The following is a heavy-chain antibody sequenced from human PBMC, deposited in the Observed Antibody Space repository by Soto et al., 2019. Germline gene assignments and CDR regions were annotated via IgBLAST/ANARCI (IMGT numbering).Heavy chain of an antibody. D-gene: IGHD4-17*01. J-gene: IGHJ6*03. V-gene: IGHV4-59*01. Sequence: SETLSLTCTVSGGSISSYYWSWIRQPPGKGLEWIGYIYYSGSTNYNPSLKSRVTISVDTSKNQFSLKLSSVTAADTAVYYCAREATVTTSRYYYYMDVWGKGTTVTVSS. CDR3: AREATVTTSRYYYYMDV. CDR1: GGSISSYY. CDR2: IYYSGST.